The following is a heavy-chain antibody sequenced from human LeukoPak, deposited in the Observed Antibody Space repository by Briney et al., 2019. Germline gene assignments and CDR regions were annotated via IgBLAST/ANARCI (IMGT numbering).Heavy chain of an antibody. D-gene: IGHD3-10*01. CDR2: IFGAGKNTT. Sequence: WGSLRLSCAASGFSFSSYALNWIRQAPGKGLEWVSIIFGAGKNTTYSAHSVRGRFTVSTDNSKNTLYLQMTNLRPEDTAKYHCAKRNTMIRGGPSFDYWGQGILVAVSS. CDR1: GFSFSSYA. V-gene: IGHV3-23*03. J-gene: IGHJ4*02. CDR3: AKRNTMIRGGPSFDY.